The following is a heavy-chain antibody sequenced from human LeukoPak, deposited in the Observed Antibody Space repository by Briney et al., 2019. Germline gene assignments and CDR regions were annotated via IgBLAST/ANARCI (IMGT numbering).Heavy chain of an antibody. V-gene: IGHV4-30-4*08. CDR1: GGSISSGDYY. CDR2: IYYSGST. CDR3: ARDKVGATLVVDY. D-gene: IGHD1-26*01. J-gene: IGHJ4*02. Sequence: PSETLSLTCTVSGGSISSGDYYWSWIRPPPGKGLEWIGYIYYSGSTYYNPSLKSRVTISVDTSKNQFSLKLSAVTAADTAVYYCARDKVGATLVVDYWGQGTLVTVSS.